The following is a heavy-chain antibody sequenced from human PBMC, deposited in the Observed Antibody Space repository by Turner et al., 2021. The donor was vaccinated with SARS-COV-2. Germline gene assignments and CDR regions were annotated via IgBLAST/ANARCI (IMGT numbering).Heavy chain of an antibody. D-gene: IGHD2-15*01. CDR3: AGENCRGEDRDEAFDY. J-gene: IGHJ4*02. Sequence: QVQLVQSGAEVKKPGAALKVSCMTSDSTFTDSYMHWMRPAPGQGLGCVGRINTNSSNTKYLQEFQGRGTVTVDTSISTAYMELSWLRSGDTDVYYYAGENCRGEDRDEAFDYWGQGTLVTVSS. V-gene: IGHV1-2*02. CDR1: DSTFTDSY. CDR2: INTNSSNT.